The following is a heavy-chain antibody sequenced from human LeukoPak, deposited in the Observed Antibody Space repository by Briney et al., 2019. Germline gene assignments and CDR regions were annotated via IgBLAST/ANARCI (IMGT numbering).Heavy chain of an antibody. CDR1: GGSLSGYY. Sequence: SETLSLTCAVYGGSLSGYYWTWIRQPPGKGLEWIGEINHRGSTTYTPSLKSRVTISVDTSKNQFSLKLNSVTAADTAVYYCARTHGSGYTNPTRPIDYWGQGTLVTVSS. V-gene: IGHV4-34*01. D-gene: IGHD5-12*01. J-gene: IGHJ4*02. CDR2: INHRGST. CDR3: ARTHGSGYTNPTRPIDY.